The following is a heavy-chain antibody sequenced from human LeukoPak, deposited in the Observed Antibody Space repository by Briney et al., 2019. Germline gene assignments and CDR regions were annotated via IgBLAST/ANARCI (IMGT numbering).Heavy chain of an antibody. CDR3: ARGNSGWYALDL. V-gene: IGHV3-30*04. D-gene: IGHD6-19*01. J-gene: IGHJ2*01. CDR2: ISYDGSNK. Sequence: PGRSLRLSCAASGFTFSSYAMHWVRQAPGKGLEWVAVISYDGSNKYYADSVKGRFTISRDNSKNTLYLQMNSLRAEDTAVYYCARGNSGWYALDLWGRGTLVTVSS. CDR1: GFTFSSYA.